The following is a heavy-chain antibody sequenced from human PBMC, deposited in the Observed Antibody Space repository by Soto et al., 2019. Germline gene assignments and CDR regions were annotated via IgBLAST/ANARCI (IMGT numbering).Heavy chain of an antibody. CDR1: GFTFSSYA. Sequence: EVQLLESGGGLVQPGGSLRLSCAASGFTFSSYAMSWVRQAPWKGLEWVSAISGSGGSTYYADSVKGRFTISRDNSKNTLYLQMNSLRAEDKVVYYCAKYRSDYYYYMDVWGKGTTVTVSS. CDR3: AKYRSDYYYYMDV. CDR2: ISGSGGST. D-gene: IGHD4-4*01. J-gene: IGHJ6*03. V-gene: IGHV3-23*01.